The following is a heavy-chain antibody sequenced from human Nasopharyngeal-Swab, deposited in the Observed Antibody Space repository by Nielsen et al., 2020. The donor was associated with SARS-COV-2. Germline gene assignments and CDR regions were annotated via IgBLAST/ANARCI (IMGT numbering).Heavy chain of an antibody. J-gene: IGHJ1*01. D-gene: IGHD6-19*01. CDR1: GFAFSSYW. Sequence: GESLKISCAASGFAFSSYWMHWVRQAPGKGLVWVSRINSDGSSTSYADSVKGRFTISRDNAKNTLYLQMNSLRAEDTAVYYCARVSVAGQEYFHHWGQGTLVTVSS. CDR2: INSDGSST. V-gene: IGHV3-74*01. CDR3: ARVSVAGQEYFHH.